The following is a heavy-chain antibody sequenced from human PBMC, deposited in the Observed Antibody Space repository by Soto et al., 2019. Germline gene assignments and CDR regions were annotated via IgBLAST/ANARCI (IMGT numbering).Heavy chain of an antibody. CDR1: GYTFTSYD. V-gene: IGHV1-8*01. Sequence: QVQLVQSGAEVKKPGASVKVSCKASGYTFTSYDINWVRQATGQGLEWMGWMNPNSGNTGYAQKFQGRVTMTRNTSISTAYMELSSLRSEDTAVYYCARVFGVVVAATPAFDIWGQGTMVTFSS. J-gene: IGHJ3*02. CDR2: MNPNSGNT. D-gene: IGHD2-15*01. CDR3: ARVFGVVVAATPAFDI.